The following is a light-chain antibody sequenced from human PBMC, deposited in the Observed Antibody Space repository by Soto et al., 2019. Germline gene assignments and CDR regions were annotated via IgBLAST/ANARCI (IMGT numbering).Light chain of an antibody. V-gene: IGLV1-44*01. CDR3: AVWDDRLNTVL. Sequence: QSVLTQSPSTSGTPGQRVTISCSGGSSNIGKNPVNWYQQLPGTAPKILIYTNDQRSSGVPDRFSGSKSGTSASLAISGLQSEDEADYYCAVWDDRLNTVLFGGGTQVTVL. CDR2: TND. J-gene: IGLJ2*01. CDR1: SSNIGKNP.